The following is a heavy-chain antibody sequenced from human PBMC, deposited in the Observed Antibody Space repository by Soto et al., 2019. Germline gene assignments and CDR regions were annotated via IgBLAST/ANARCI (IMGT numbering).Heavy chain of an antibody. CDR3: ARTGFGELLYGMDV. D-gene: IGHD3-10*01. Sequence: GSLRLSCAASGFTFAIYTMNWVRQAPGKGLEWVSVISGNNSNKDYADSVKGRFTISRDNAKNTLYLQMNSLRAEDTAVYYCARTGFGELLYGMDVWGQGTTVTVSS. V-gene: IGHV3-21*01. J-gene: IGHJ6*02. CDR2: ISGNNSNK. CDR1: GFTFAIYT.